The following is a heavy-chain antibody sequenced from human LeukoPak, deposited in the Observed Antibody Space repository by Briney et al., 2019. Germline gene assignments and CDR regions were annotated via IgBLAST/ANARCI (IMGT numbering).Heavy chain of an antibody. V-gene: IGHV1-69*05. CDR2: IIPIFGTA. D-gene: IGHD6-13*01. CDR3: ARGQQRVPPPSGHYYYMDV. CDR1: GGTFSSYA. Sequence: SVKVSCKASGGTFSSYAISWVRQAPGQGLEWMGGIIPIFGTANYAQKFQGRVTITTDESTSTAYMELSSLRSEDTAVYYCARGQQRVPPPSGHYYYMDVWGKGTTVTVSS. J-gene: IGHJ6*03.